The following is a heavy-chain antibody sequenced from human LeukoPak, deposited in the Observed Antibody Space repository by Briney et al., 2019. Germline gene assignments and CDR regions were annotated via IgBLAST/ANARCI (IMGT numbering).Heavy chain of an antibody. CDR2: VKQDGFEK. D-gene: IGHD6-13*01. Sequence: SGGSLRLSCAASGFTFTTYWMSWVRQAPGKGLEWVANVKQDGFEKNYVDSVKGRFTISRDNGKNSLYLQMNSLRAEDSAVYYCVRDGCYSSSSSTLGGFNSWSQGTLVTVSS. J-gene: IGHJ4*02. CDR1: GFTFTTYW. V-gene: IGHV3-7*01. CDR3: VRDGCYSSSSSTLGGFNS.